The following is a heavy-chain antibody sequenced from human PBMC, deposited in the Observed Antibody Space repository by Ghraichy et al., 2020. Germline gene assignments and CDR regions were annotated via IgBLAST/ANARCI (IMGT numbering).Heavy chain of an antibody. CDR3: ASARSVADTAAFDY. Sequence: SCAASGFIFRNYAMSWVRQAPGKGLEWVSAISGSGGSTYYADSVKGRFTISRDNSKNTLYLQMNSLRAEDTAIYYCASARSVADTAAFDYWGQGTLVTVSS. V-gene: IGHV3-23*01. CDR1: GFIFRNYA. J-gene: IGHJ4*02. CDR2: ISGSGGST. D-gene: IGHD6-19*01.